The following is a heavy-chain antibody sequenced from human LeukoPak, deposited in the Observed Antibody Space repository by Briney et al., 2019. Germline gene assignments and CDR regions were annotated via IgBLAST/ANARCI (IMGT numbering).Heavy chain of an antibody. V-gene: IGHV4-30-2*03. J-gene: IGHJ5*02. Sequence: PSQTLSLTCTVSGGSISSGDYYWSWIRQPPGKGLEWIGSIYYSGITYYNPSLKSRVTISVDTSKNQFSLKLGSVTAADTAVYYCARKKRITIFGMVITPFDPGGQGTLVTVSS. CDR1: GGSISSGDYY. CDR3: ARKKRITIFGMVITPFDP. D-gene: IGHD3-3*01. CDR2: IYYSGIT.